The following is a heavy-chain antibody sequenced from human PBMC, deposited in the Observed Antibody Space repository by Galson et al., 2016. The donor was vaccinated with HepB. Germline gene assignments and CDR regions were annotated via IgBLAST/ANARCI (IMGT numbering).Heavy chain of an antibody. CDR3: AGESGSSDSGDAFDI. D-gene: IGHD2-15*01. CDR2: ISSDGSYT. Sequence: SLRLSCAASGFNFRDYWMHWVRQAPGKGLVWVSHISSDGSYTSYADSVKGRFTISRDNYKNTLYLQMNSLGPDDTAVYYCAGESGSSDSGDAFDIWGQGTMVTVSS. J-gene: IGHJ3*02. V-gene: IGHV3-74*01. CDR1: GFNFRDYW.